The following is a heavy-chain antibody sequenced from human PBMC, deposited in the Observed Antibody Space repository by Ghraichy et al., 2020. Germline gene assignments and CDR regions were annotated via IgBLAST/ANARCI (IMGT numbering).Heavy chain of an antibody. D-gene: IGHD4-17*01. CDR3: ARDIYDYGDYGMDV. J-gene: IGHJ6*02. CDR2: IYYSGST. V-gene: IGHV4-59*01. CDR1: GGSISSYY. Sequence: SETLSLTCTVSGGSISSYYWSWIRQPPGKGLEWIGYIYYSGSTNYNPSLKSRVTISVDTSKNQFSLKLSSVTAADTAVFYCARDIYDYGDYGMDVWGQGTTVTVSS.